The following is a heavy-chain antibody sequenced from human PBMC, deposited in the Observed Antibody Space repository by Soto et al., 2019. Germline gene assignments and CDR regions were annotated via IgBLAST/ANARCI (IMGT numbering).Heavy chain of an antibody. CDR2: LGAADDP. J-gene: IGHJ6*02. CDR3: ARAYLGRLPRRADYYYAMDV. Sequence: EVQLVESGEGSVQPGESLRLSCAASGFSFRDYDMHWVRQPTGKGLEWVSGLGAADDPYYVASVKGRFSVSRDNAQNSLYLQMNNLRVDDTAVYFCARAYLGRLPRRADYYYAMDVWGRGTTVTVSS. D-gene: IGHD1-26*01. V-gene: IGHV3-13*05. CDR1: GFSFRDYD.